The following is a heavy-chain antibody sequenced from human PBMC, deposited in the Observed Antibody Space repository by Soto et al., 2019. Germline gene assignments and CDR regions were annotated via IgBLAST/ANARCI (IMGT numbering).Heavy chain of an antibody. V-gene: IGHV3-33*01. CDR3: ARGGDTAMGPFDY. CDR1: VFTFISYG. D-gene: IGHD5-18*01. J-gene: IGHJ4*02. CDR2: IWYDGSNK. Sequence: GGSRRLSCSASVFTFISYGMHWFRQAPGKGLEWVAVIWYDGSNKYYADSVKGLFTISRDNSKNTLYLQMNSLRAEDTAVYYCARGGDTAMGPFDYWGQGTLVTVSS.